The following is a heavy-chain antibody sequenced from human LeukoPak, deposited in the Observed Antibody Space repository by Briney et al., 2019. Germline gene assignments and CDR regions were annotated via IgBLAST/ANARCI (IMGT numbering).Heavy chain of an antibody. CDR3: AKLQSVVIPAAMLGLDY. CDR2: ISASGANR. Sequence: GGTLRLSCAASGFTFNRYGMSWVRQAPGKGLEWVSGISASGANRYYADSVKGRFTISRDNSRDTLSVQINSLRAEDTAVYYCAKLQSVVIPAAMLGLDYWGQGTLVTVSS. J-gene: IGHJ4*02. V-gene: IGHV3-23*01. CDR1: GFTFNRYG. D-gene: IGHD2-2*01.